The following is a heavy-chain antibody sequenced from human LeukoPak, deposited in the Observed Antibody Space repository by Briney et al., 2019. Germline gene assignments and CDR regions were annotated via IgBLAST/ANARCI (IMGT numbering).Heavy chain of an antibody. CDR3: AKDYYASASGYFDY. Sequence: PGGSLRLSCAASGFPFSSYAMSWVRQAPGKGLEWVSTFTGSGGSTYYTVSVTGRFTISRDNSKNTLYLQMNSLRAEDTAVYYCAKDYYASASGYFDYWGQGTLVTVSS. D-gene: IGHD3-10*01. J-gene: IGHJ4*02. CDR1: GFPFSSYA. V-gene: IGHV3-23*01. CDR2: FTGSGGST.